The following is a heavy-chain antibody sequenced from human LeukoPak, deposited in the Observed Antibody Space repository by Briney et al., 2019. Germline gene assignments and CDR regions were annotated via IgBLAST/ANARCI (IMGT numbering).Heavy chain of an antibody. CDR1: GGSISSSSYY. Sequence: SETLSLTCTVSGGSISSSSYYWGWIRQPPGKGLEWIGSIYYSGSTYYNPSLKSRVTISVDTSKNQFSLKLRSVTAADPAVYYCASSGWYDRWFDPWGQGTLVTVSS. CDR2: IYYSGST. J-gene: IGHJ5*02. V-gene: IGHV4-39*07. CDR3: ASSGWYDRWFDP. D-gene: IGHD6-19*01.